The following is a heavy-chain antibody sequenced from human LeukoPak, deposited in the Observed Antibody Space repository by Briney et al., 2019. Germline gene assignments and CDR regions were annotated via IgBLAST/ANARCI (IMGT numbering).Heavy chain of an antibody. V-gene: IGHV4-4*02. CDR1: GGSISNNNW. CDR3: ASLPPSYYDVLTGYYVDY. CDR2: IYHSGST. J-gene: IGHJ4*02. D-gene: IGHD3-9*01. Sequence: SETLSLTCAVSGGSISNNNWWSWVRQPPGKGLEWIGEIYHSGSTNYNPSLKSRVTLSVDKSKNQFSLKLSSVTAADTALYYCASLPPSYYDVLTGYYVDYWGQGTLVTVSS.